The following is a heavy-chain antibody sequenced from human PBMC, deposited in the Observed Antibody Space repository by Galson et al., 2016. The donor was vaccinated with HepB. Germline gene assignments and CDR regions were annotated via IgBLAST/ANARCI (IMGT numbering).Heavy chain of an antibody. CDR1: GFNFSNAW. CDR2: ITRKADGGTT. V-gene: IGHV3-15*07. Sequence: SLRLSCAASGFNFSNAWMAWVRQAPGRGLEWVGRITRKADGGTTAYAAHVQGRFTISRDDSKHTLFLQMNSLRTEDTAVYYCTTDRLGWAHAWVGEFFDFWGQGTLVTVSS. CDR3: TTDRLGWAHAWVGEFFDF. J-gene: IGHJ4*02. D-gene: IGHD3-10*01.